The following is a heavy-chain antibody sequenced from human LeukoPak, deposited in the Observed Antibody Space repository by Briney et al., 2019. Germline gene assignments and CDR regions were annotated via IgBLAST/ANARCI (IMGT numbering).Heavy chain of an antibody. CDR1: SFTFSNYD. CDR3: ARGEEKATITALDS. Sequence: PGGSPRLSCAASSFTFSNYDMHWVRQAPGKGLEWVSAISSSSSYIYYADSIKGRFTISRDNAENSLYLQMNSLRAVDTAVYFCARGEEKATITALDSWGQGTLVTVSS. CDR2: ISSSSSYI. V-gene: IGHV3-21*01. D-gene: IGHD5-24*01. J-gene: IGHJ4*02.